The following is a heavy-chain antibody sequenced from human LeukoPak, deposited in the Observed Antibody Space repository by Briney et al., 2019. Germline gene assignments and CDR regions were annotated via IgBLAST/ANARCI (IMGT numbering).Heavy chain of an antibody. CDR3: ARRRDIIDVAFGI. Sequence: SGTLSLTCTVAGGSVSSNYWSWIRQPPGKGLEWIGDIYYSGSTNYNASLKSRVTISIDTSKNQFSLKLHCLTAEDTAAYYCARRRDIIDVAFGIWGQGTMVTVSS. J-gene: IGHJ3*02. CDR1: GGSVSSNY. CDR2: IYYSGST. D-gene: IGHD2-15*01. V-gene: IGHV4-59*02.